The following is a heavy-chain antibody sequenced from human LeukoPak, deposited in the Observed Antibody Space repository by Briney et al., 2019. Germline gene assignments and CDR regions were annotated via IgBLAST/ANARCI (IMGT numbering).Heavy chain of an antibody. D-gene: IGHD1-7*01. CDR2: TYYRSKWYN. CDR1: GDSVSSNSAA. J-gene: IGHJ4*02. Sequence: SQTLSLTCAISGDSVSSNSAAWNWIRQSPSRGLEWLGRTYYRSKWYNDYAVSVKSRITINPDASKNQFSLQLNSVTPEDTAVYHCARITGTYVLGPFDYWGQGTLVTVSS. CDR3: ARITGTYVLGPFDY. V-gene: IGHV6-1*01.